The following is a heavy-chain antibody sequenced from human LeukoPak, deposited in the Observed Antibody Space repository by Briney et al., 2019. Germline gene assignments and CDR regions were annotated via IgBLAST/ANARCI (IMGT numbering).Heavy chain of an antibody. D-gene: IGHD1/OR15-1a*01. CDR3: ARDGYGNNYMDV. V-gene: IGHV3-53*01. CDR1: GFSVSSNF. CDR2: IYSGGTT. J-gene: IGHJ6*03. Sequence: GGSLRLSCAASGFSVSSNFMSWVRQAPGKGLEWVSVIYSGGTTYYSDSVKGRFTISRDNSKNTLSLQMNNLRAEDTAVYYCARDGYGNNYMDVWGKGTTVTVSS.